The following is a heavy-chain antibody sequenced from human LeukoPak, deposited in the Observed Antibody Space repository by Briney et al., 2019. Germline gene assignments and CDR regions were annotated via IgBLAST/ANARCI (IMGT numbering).Heavy chain of an antibody. CDR1: GGSISSYY. V-gene: IGHV4-4*07. J-gene: IGHJ4*02. D-gene: IGHD3-10*01. CDR3: ARDTYYYGWGSQTPHFDY. CDR2: IHTSGST. Sequence: SETLSLTCTVSGGSISSYYWSWIRQPAGKGLEWIGRIHTSGSTNYNPSLKSRVTMSVDTSKNQFSLKLSSVTAADTAMYYCARDTYYYGWGSQTPHFDYWGQGTLVTVSS.